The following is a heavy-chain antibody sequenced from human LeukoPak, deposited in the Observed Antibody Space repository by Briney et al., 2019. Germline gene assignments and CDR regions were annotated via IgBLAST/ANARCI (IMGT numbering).Heavy chain of an antibody. CDR3: ASMSEYYDSSGYNY. Sequence: SVKVSCKASGGTFSSYAISWVRQAPGQGLEWIGRIIPIFGTANYAQKFQGRVTITTDESTSTAYMELSSLRSEDTAVYYCASMSEYYDSSGYNYWGQGTLVTVSS. D-gene: IGHD3-22*01. CDR2: IIPIFGTA. J-gene: IGHJ4*02. CDR1: GGTFSSYA. V-gene: IGHV1-69*05.